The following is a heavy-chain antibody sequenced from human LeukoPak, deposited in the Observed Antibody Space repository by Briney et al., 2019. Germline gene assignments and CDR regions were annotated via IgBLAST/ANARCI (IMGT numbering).Heavy chain of an antibody. J-gene: IGHJ4*02. Sequence: GGSLRLSCAASEFTVSRNYMNWVRQAPGKGLEWVSGIYTGGSTNYADSVKGRFTISRDNSKNTLYLQMNSQRVEDTAVYYCARVNFGGAIVDWGQGTLVTVSS. CDR2: IYTGGST. CDR3: ARVNFGGAIVD. CDR1: EFTVSRNY. V-gene: IGHV3-53*01. D-gene: IGHD3-16*02.